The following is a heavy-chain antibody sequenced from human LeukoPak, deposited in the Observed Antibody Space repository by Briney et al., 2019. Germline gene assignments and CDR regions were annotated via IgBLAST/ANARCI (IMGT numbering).Heavy chain of an antibody. Sequence: GSLRLSCAASGFTFSSYSMNWVRQAPGKGLEWVSSISSSSSYIYYADSVKGRFTISRDNAKNSLYLQMNSLRAEDTAVYYCARDVLWFGELLLSGAFDIWGRGTMVTVSS. CDR2: ISSSSSYI. J-gene: IGHJ3*02. CDR3: ARDVLWFGELLLSGAFDI. V-gene: IGHV3-21*01. D-gene: IGHD3-10*01. CDR1: GFTFSSYS.